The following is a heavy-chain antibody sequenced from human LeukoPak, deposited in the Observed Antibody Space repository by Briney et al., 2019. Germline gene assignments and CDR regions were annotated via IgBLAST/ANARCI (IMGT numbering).Heavy chain of an antibody. J-gene: IGHJ1*01. V-gene: IGHV1-2*02. CDR3: AREERYFDSSGYYFQH. CDR2: INPNSGGT. Sequence: ASVKVSCKASGYSFTGYYIHWVRQAPGQGLEWMGWINPNSGGTNYAQRFQARVTMTRDTSISTAYMVLGRLRSDDAAVYYCAREERYFDSSGYYFQHWGQGTLVTLSS. CDR1: GYSFTGYY. D-gene: IGHD3-22*01.